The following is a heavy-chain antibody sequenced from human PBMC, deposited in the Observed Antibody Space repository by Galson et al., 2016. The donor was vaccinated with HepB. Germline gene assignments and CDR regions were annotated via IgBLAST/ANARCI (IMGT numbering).Heavy chain of an antibody. Sequence: PALVKPTQTLTLTCTFSGFSLRTSGMCVSWIRQPPGKALEWLARIDWDGNKYYSTSLKTRLTISKDTSKNQVVLTMTNMDPVDTATYYCARIRRPRRLLAAGTYYYYYGMDVWGQGTTVTVSS. CDR2: IDWDGNK. V-gene: IGHV2-70*11. J-gene: IGHJ6*02. CDR1: GFSLRTSGMC. CDR3: ARIRRPRRLLAAGTYYYYYGMDV. D-gene: IGHD6-13*01.